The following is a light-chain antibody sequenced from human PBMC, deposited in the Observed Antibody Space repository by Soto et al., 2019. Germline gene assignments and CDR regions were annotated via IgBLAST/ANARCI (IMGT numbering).Light chain of an antibody. V-gene: IGLV2-14*01. CDR1: SGDVGGYYY. J-gene: IGLJ1*01. Sequence: LTQPASVSGSPGQSITISCTGTSGDVGGYYYVSWYQQLPGKAPKLMISEVSNRPSGVSNRFSGSKSGNTASLTISGLQAEDEAEYYCSSYTTSSTVVFGTGTKVTVL. CDR2: EVS. CDR3: SSYTTSSTVV.